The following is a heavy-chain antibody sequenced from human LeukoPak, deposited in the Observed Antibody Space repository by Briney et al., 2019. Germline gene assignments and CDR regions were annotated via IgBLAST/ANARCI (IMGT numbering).Heavy chain of an antibody. CDR2: IYYSGST. Sequence: SETLSLTCTVSGGSISSYYWSWIRQPPGKGLEWIGYIYYSGSTNYNPSLKSRVTISVDTSKNQFSLKLSSVTAADTAVYYCAGPPYYYDSSGYYHDYWGQGTLVTVSS. D-gene: IGHD3-22*01. V-gene: IGHV4-59*13. CDR3: AGPPYYYDSSGYYHDY. J-gene: IGHJ4*02. CDR1: GGSISSYY.